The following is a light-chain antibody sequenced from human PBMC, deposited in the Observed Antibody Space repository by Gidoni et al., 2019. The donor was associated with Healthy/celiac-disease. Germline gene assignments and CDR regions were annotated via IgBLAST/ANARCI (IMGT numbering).Light chain of an antibody. Sequence: DIVMTQSPLSLLVTPGEPASISCRSSQSLLHSNGYNYLDWYLQKPGQSPQLLIYLGSNRASGVPDRFSGSGSGTDFTLKISRVEAEDVGVYYCMQALQTPSTFXQXTRLEIK. CDR1: QSLLHSNGYNY. J-gene: IGKJ5*01. CDR2: LGS. V-gene: IGKV2-28*01. CDR3: MQALQTPST.